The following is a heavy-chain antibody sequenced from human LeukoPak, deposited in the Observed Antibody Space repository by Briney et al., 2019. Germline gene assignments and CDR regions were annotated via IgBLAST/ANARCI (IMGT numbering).Heavy chain of an antibody. J-gene: IGHJ5*02. CDR1: GYSFTDYG. CDR2: ISGYNGNT. V-gene: IGHV1-18*01. Sequence: ASVKVSCKASGYSFTDYGVSWVRQAPGQGLEWMGWISGYNGNTKHAQKLQGRVTMTTDTSTSTAYMELRSLRSEDTAVYYCARSHSYSTAGREVLDRLDPWGHGTLVSVSS. D-gene: IGHD3/OR15-3a*01. CDR3: ARSHSYSTAGREVLDRLDP.